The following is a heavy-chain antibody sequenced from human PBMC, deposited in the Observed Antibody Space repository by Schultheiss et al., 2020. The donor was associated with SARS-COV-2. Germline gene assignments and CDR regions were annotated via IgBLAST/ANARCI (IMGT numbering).Heavy chain of an antibody. CDR3: TTDLRGNYDFWSGPPCV. CDR1: GFTFSSYG. J-gene: IGHJ6*04. CDR2: IKSKTDGGTT. V-gene: IGHV3-15*01. Sequence: GGSLRLSCAASGFTFSSYGMHWVRQAPGKGLEWVGRIKSKTDGGTTDYAAPVKGRFTISRDDSKNTLYLQMNSLKTEDTAVYYCTTDLRGNYDFWSGPPCVWGEGTTVTVSS. D-gene: IGHD3-3*01.